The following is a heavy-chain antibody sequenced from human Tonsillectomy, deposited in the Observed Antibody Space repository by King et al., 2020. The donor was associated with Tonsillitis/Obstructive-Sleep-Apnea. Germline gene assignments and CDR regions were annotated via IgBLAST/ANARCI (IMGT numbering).Heavy chain of an antibody. J-gene: IGHJ4*02. CDR2: IAFDGSKN. V-gene: IGHV3-30*04. D-gene: IGHD3-9*01. Sequence: VQLVESGGGVVQPGRSLRLSCAASGFTFSNYAFHWVRQAPGKGLEWVAVIAFDGSKNHYANCVKGRFTISRDNSKNTLYVQMNSLRPEDTAVYYCAGSVYDILTGPPRYWGQGTLVTVSS. CDR3: AGSVYDILTGPPRY. CDR1: GFTFSNYA.